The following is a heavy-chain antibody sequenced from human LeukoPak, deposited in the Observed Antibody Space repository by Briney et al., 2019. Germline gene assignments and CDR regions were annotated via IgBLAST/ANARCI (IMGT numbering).Heavy chain of an antibody. CDR3: ARDLNY. CDR2: FSSGGYT. J-gene: IGHJ4*02. Sequence: GGSLRLSCAASGFNVTTNYMSWVRQVPGKGLECVSVFSSGGYTGYADSVKGRFTVSRDSSKNTMYLQMNSLRAEDTALYYCARDLNYWGQGTLVTVSS. V-gene: IGHV3-53*01. CDR1: GFNVTTNY.